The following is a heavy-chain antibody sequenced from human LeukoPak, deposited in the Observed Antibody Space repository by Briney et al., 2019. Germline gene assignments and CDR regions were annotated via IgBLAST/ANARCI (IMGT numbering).Heavy chain of an antibody. Sequence: GASVKVSCKASGYTFTSYGISWLRQAPGQGLEWMGWISAYNGNTNYAQKLQGRVTMTTDTSTSTAYMELRSLRSDDTAVYYCARDLSGGYSSSSFDYWGQGTLVTVSS. CDR2: ISAYNGNT. J-gene: IGHJ4*02. CDR3: ARDLSGGYSSSSFDY. CDR1: GYTFTSYG. D-gene: IGHD6-6*01. V-gene: IGHV1-18*01.